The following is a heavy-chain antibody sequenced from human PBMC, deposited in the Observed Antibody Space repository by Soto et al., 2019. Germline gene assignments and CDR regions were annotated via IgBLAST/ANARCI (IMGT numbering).Heavy chain of an antibody. D-gene: IGHD1-26*01. CDR3: GKGRSYYYYYGVDV. Sequence: ASVKVSCKASGYTFTSYGISWVRQAPGQRLEWMGWINAGNGNTKYSQKFQGRVTISRDNSKSTLYLQMNSLRAEDTAVYYCGKGRSYYYYYGVDVWGQGTTVTVSS. CDR1: GYTFTSYG. CDR2: INAGNGNT. V-gene: IGHV1-18*01. J-gene: IGHJ6*02.